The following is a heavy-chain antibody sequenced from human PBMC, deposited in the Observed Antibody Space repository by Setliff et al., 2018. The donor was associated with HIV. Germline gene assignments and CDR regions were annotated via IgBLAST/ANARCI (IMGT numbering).Heavy chain of an antibody. CDR1: DYSISNNYY. Sequence: SETLSLTCTVSDYSISNNYYWGWIRQPPGKGLEWIGSIYDSENTYYNPSLKSRITISVDTSKYQFSLKLNSVTAADTAVYYCATIPAYYYGSGSYPGAFDIWGQGTMVTVSS. V-gene: IGHV4-38-2*02. CDR2: IYDSENT. D-gene: IGHD3-10*01. J-gene: IGHJ3*02. CDR3: ATIPAYYYGSGSYPGAFDI.